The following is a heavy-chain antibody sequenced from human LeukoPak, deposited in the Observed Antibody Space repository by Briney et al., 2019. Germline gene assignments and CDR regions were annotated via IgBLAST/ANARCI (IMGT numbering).Heavy chain of an antibody. J-gene: IGHJ4*02. CDR1: GFTFSSYS. D-gene: IGHD6-13*01. Sequence: GGSLRLSCAASGFTFSSYSMTWVRQAPGKGLEWVSYISSSSSTIYYADSVKGRFTISRDNSKNTLYLQMNSLRAEDTAVYYCAKAGYSSSWSFDYWGRGTLVTASS. CDR2: ISSSSSTI. V-gene: IGHV3-48*01. CDR3: AKAGYSSSWSFDY.